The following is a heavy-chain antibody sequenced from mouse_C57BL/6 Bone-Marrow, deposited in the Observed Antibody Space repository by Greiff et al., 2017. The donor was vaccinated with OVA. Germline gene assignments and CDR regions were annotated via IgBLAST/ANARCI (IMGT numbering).Heavy chain of an antibody. V-gene: IGHV1-55*01. CDR1: GYTFTSYW. Sequence: QVQLQQPGAELVKPGASVKMSCKASGYTFTSYWITWVKQRPGQGLEWIGDIYPGSGSTNYYEKFKSKATLTVDTSSSTAYMQLSSLTSEDSAVYYCARGSYYYGVDYWGQGTTLTVSS. CDR3: ARGSYYYGVDY. J-gene: IGHJ2*01. D-gene: IGHD1-1*01. CDR2: IYPGSGST.